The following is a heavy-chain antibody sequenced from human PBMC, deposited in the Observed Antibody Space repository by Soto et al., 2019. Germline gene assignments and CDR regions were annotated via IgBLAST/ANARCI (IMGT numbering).Heavy chain of an antibody. V-gene: IGHV4-31*03. CDR1: GGSISSGGYC. J-gene: IGHJ5*02. Sequence: SETLSLTCTVSGGSISSGGYCWSWIRQHPGKGLEWIGYIYYSGSTYYNPSLKSRVTISVDTSKNQFSLKLSSVTAADTAVYYCARKAPQYCSSTSCYAPNWFDPWGQGTLLTVSS. CDR2: IYYSGST. D-gene: IGHD2-2*01. CDR3: ARKAPQYCSSTSCYAPNWFDP.